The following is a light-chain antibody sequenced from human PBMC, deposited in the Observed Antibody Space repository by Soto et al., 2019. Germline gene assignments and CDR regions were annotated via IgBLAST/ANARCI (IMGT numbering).Light chain of an antibody. CDR2: DAS. CDR1: QSVSSY. Sequence: EIVLTQSPATLSLSLGESATLSCRASQSVSSYLAWYQQKPGQAPRLLIYDASKRATGIPARFSGSGFGTDFTLTISSLEPEDFAVYYCQQRSKWRTFGQRDQGGYQ. V-gene: IGKV3-11*01. J-gene: IGKJ1*01. CDR3: QQRSKWRT.